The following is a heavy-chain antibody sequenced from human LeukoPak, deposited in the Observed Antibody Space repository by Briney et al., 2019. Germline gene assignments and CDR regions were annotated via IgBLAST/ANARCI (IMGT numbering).Heavy chain of an antibody. V-gene: IGHV4-4*02. CDR2: IYHSGST. Sequence: SGTLSLTCAVSGGSISSSNWWSWVRQPPGKGLEWNGEIYHSGSTNYTPSLKSRVTISVDKSKNQFSLKLSSVTAADTAVYYCARGNYYDSSGLMTFDIWGQGTMVTVSS. D-gene: IGHD3-22*01. CDR3: ARGNYYDSSGLMTFDI. CDR1: GGSISSSNW. J-gene: IGHJ3*02.